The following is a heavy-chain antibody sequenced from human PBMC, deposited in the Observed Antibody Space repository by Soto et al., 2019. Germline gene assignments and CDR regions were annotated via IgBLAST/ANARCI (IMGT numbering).Heavy chain of an antibody. Sequence: EVQLLESGGGLVQPGGSLRLSCAASGFTFSSYAMSWVRQAPGKGLEWVSAISGSGGSTYYADSVKGRFTISRDNSKNTLYLQMNSLRAEDMAVYYCTASSGWYNAFDIWGQGTMVTVSS. D-gene: IGHD6-19*01. J-gene: IGHJ3*02. V-gene: IGHV3-23*01. CDR1: GFTFSSYA. CDR3: TASSGWYNAFDI. CDR2: ISGSGGST.